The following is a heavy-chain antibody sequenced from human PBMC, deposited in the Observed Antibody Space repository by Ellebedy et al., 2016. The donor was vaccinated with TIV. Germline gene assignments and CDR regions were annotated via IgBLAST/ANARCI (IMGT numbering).Heavy chain of an antibody. CDR1: GFTFTNYW. Sequence: PGGSLRLSCETSGFTFTNYWIGRVRQMPGKGLEWMGIIYPEDSETRYSPTFAGRVTISADKSISTAYLQWRSLKASDTAMYYCVRVYDHRGWYPKTYFYALGVWGQGTAVTVSS. V-gene: IGHV5-51*01. CDR2: IYPEDSET. D-gene: IGHD5/OR15-5a*01. J-gene: IGHJ6*02. CDR3: VRVYDHRGWYPKTYFYALGV.